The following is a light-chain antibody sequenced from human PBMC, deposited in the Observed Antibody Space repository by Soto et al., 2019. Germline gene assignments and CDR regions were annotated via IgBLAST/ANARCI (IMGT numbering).Light chain of an antibody. J-gene: IGKJ4*01. CDR3: HHYTYYPFT. CDR1: QGLSTS. V-gene: IGKV1-16*01. Sequence: DVQMTPSPSSLSAPVGDSVSITCPASQGLSTSLAWFQQKPGKPPRFLIYDASRLQTGVPSRFSGSGSGTHFTLTITNLQPEDFTTYYCHHYTYYPFTFGGGTRV. CDR2: DAS.